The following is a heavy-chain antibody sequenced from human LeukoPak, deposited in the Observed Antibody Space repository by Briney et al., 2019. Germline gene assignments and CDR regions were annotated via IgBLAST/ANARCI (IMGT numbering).Heavy chain of an antibody. CDR2: ITGSGGTT. CDR1: GFTFSTYA. J-gene: IGHJ4*02. CDR3: AKSSNSYPKFYFDY. V-gene: IGHV3-23*01. Sequence: PGGSLRLSCAASGFTFSTYALSWVRQAPGKGLEWVSSITGSGGTTYYADSVKGRFAISRDNSKNTVYLQMSSLRAEDTAVYYCAKSSNSYPKFYFDYWGQGTLVTVSS. D-gene: IGHD5-18*01.